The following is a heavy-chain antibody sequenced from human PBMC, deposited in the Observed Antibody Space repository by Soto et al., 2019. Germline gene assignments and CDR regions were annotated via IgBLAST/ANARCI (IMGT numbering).Heavy chain of an antibody. V-gene: IGHV3-48*03. D-gene: IGHD3-10*01. CDR1: GFTFSSYE. J-gene: IGHJ4*02. CDR2: ISSSGSII. CDR3: AREELTGFLDY. Sequence: PGGSLRLSCAASGFTFSSYEMNWVRQAPGKGLEWVSYISSSGSIIYYADSVKGRFTLSRDNDKHSLYLQMHSLRDEDTAIYYCAREELTGFLDYWGQGALVTVSS.